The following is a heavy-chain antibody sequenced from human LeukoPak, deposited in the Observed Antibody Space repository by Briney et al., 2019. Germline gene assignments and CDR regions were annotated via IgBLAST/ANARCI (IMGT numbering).Heavy chain of an antibody. CDR1: GDTFSSYA. J-gene: IGHJ6*03. CDR2: IIPIFGTA. V-gene: IGHV1-69*05. D-gene: IGHD6-19*01. Sequence: ASVKVSCKASGDTFSSYAISWVRQAPGQGLEWMGRIIPIFGTANYAQKFQGRVTITTDESTSTAYMELSSLRSEDTAVYYCASYSSGWSYYYCMDVWGKGTTVTVSS. CDR3: ASYSSGWSYYYCMDV.